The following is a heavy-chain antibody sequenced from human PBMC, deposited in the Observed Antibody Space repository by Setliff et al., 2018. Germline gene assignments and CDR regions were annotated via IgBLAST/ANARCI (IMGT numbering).Heavy chain of an antibody. CDR1: GFTFSSYW. V-gene: IGHV3-21*04. D-gene: IGHD2-2*01. CDR3: AKVRRPLEVEPRAMFGFDS. CDR2: ISSSSSYI. Sequence: LRLSCAASGFTFSSYWMSWVRQAPGKGLEWVSSISSSSSYIYYADSVKGRFTISRDNAKNSLYLQMNSLRAEDTAVYYCAKVRRPLEVEPRAMFGFDSWGQGTLVTVSS. J-gene: IGHJ4*02.